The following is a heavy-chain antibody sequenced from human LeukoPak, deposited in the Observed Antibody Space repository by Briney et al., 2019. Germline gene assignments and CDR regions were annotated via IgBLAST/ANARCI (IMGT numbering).Heavy chain of an antibody. V-gene: IGHV4-59*08. CDR1: GGSISSYY. CDR2: IYYSGST. J-gene: IGHJ5*02. CDR3: ARHDGDRRSNCFDP. D-gene: IGHD2-21*02. Sequence: PSETLSLTCTVSGGSISSYYWSWIRQPPGKGLEWIGYIYYSGSTNYNPSLKSRVTISVDTSKNQFSLKLSSVTAADTAVYYCARHDGDRRSNCFDPWGQGTLVTVSS.